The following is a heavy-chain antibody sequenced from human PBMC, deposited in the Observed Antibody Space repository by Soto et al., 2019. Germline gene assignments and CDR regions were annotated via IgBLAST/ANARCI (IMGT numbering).Heavy chain of an antibody. V-gene: IGHV1-18*04. CDR2: ISAYNGNT. CDR1: GYTFTSYG. D-gene: IGHD3-22*01. J-gene: IGHJ4*02. Sequence: GSSVKVSCKASGYTFTSYGISWLRQAPGQGLEWMGWISAYNGNTNYAQKLQGRVTMTTDTSTSTAYMELRSLRSDDTAVYYCARTERIYDSSGYFAYWGQGTLVTVSS. CDR3: ARTERIYDSSGYFAY.